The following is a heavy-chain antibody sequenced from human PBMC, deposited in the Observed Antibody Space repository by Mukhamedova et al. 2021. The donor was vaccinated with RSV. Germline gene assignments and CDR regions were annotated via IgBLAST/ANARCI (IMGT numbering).Heavy chain of an antibody. CDR3: ARDQSALDI. J-gene: IGHJ3*02. Sequence: GKGRFTVSRDNAKNSLYLQMNSLRVEDTAEYYCARDQSALDIWSQGTMVTVSS. V-gene: IGHV3-11*06.